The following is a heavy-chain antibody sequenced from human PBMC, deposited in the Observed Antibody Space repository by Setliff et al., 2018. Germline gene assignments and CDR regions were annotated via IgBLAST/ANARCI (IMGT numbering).Heavy chain of an antibody. V-gene: IGHV1-24*01. CDR1: GYTLTELS. CDR2: FDPEDGET. Sequence: GASVKVSCKVSGYTLTELSMHWVRQAPGKGLEWMGGFDPEDGETIYAQKFQGRVTMTGDTSTDTAYMELSSLRSEDTAVYYCATNSGGNTIDAFDIWGQGTMVTVSS. CDR3: ATNSGGNTIDAFDI. D-gene: IGHD2-15*01. J-gene: IGHJ3*02.